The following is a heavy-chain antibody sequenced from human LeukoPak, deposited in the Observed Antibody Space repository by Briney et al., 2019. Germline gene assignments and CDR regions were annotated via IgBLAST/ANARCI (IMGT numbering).Heavy chain of an antibody. CDR1: GFTFSSYG. CDR3: ARGGGNFDY. D-gene: IGHD3-10*01. V-gene: IGHV3-30*02. Sequence: GGSLRLSCAASGFTFSSYGMHWVRQAPGKGLEWVAFIRYDGSNKYYADSVKGRFTISRDNAKNSLYVQMNNLRAEDTSVYYCARGGGNFDYWAQGTLVTVSS. CDR2: IRYDGSNK. J-gene: IGHJ4*02.